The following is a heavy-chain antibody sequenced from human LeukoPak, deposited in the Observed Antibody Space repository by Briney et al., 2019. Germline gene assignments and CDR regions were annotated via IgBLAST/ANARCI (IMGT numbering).Heavy chain of an antibody. V-gene: IGHV4-59*01. CDR1: GGSISSYY. D-gene: IGHD5-24*01. CDR3: ARDRDRAFDI. Sequence: SETLSLTCTVSGGSISSYYWSWIRQPPGKGLEWIGYIYYSGSTNYNPSLKSRVTISVDTSKNQFSLKLTSVTAADTAVYYCARDRDRAFDIWGQGTMVTVSS. J-gene: IGHJ3*02. CDR2: IYYSGST.